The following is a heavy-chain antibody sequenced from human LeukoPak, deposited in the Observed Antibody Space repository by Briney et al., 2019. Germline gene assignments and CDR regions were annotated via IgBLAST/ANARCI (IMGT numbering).Heavy chain of an antibody. D-gene: IGHD1-14*01. J-gene: IGHJ5*02. CDR2: ISAYNGNT. V-gene: IGHV1-18*01. Sequence: ASVKVSCKASGGTFSSYAISWVRQAPGQGLEWMGWISAYNGNTNYAQKVQGRVTMTTDTSTSTAYMGLRSLRSDDTAVYYCAREPERGWFDPWGQGTLVTVSS. CDR3: AREPERGWFDP. CDR1: GGTFSSYA.